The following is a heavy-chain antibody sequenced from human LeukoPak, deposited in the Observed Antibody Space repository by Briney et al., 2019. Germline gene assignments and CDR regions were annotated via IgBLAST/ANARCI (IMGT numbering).Heavy chain of an antibody. CDR2: ISAYNGNT. Sequence: GASVKVSCKASGYTFTSYGISWVRQAPGQGLEWMGWISAYNGNTNHAQKLQGRVTMTTDTSTSTAYMELRSLRSDDTAVYYCARGGMDCSGGSCDAFDIWGQGTMVTVSS. CDR1: GYTFTSYG. CDR3: ARGGMDCSGGSCDAFDI. J-gene: IGHJ3*02. V-gene: IGHV1-18*01. D-gene: IGHD2-15*01.